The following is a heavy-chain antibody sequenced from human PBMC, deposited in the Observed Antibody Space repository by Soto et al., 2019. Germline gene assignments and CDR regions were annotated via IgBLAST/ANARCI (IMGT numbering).Heavy chain of an antibody. Sequence: PSETLSLTCTVSGWSISSGYYYWSLIPQPPGKGLEWVGYIYYSGSTYYNPSLKSRVTISVDTAQNQFSLKLSSMTAVDTAVYYCARGPQGTITMVRGVIITRGEFDYWGQGTLVTVSS. CDR2: IYYSGST. V-gene: IGHV4-30-4*01. J-gene: IGHJ4*02. CDR1: GWSISSGYYY. CDR3: ARGPQGTITMVRGVIITRGEFDY. D-gene: IGHD3-10*01.